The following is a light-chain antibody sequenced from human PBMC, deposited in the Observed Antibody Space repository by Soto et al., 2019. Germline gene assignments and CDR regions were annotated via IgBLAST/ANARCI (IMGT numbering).Light chain of an antibody. J-gene: IGKJ4*01. V-gene: IGKV1-5*01. Sequence: DIQMTQSPSTLSASVGDRVTITCRASQSIKNWLAWYQQKPGTAPKFLIYDASTLESGVPSRFSGSGSGTEFPLTISSLQADDFATYFCQQYDDYPLTFGGGTKVEIK. CDR1: QSIKNW. CDR2: DAS. CDR3: QQYDDYPLT.